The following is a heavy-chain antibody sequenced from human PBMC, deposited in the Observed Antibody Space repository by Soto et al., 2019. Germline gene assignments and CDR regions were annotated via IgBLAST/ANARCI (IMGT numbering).Heavy chain of an antibody. D-gene: IGHD6-13*01. CDR3: AKSQEIGTHFFDS. Sequence: GSLRLSCEASGFTFSGFYMHWVRQPTGKGLEWVSSIGTAGDTYYAVSVKGRFTISRDNAKNSLSLQMNSLRAGDMAVYFCAKSQEIGTHFFDSWGQGTQVTVSS. V-gene: IGHV3-13*01. CDR2: IGTAGDT. CDR1: GFTFSGFY. J-gene: IGHJ4*02.